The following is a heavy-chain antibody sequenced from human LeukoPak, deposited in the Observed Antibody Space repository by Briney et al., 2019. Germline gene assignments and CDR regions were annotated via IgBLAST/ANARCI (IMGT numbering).Heavy chain of an antibody. Sequence: GASVKVSCKASRGTFSSYAISCVRQAPGQGLEWMGGIIPIFGTANYAQKFQGRVTITADKSTSTAYMEMSSLRSEDTAVYYCASAPATSYGVPYYYYYGMDVWGKGTTVTVSS. V-gene: IGHV1-69*06. CDR2: IIPIFGTA. CDR1: RGTFSSYA. CDR3: ASAPATSYGVPYYYYYGMDV. D-gene: IGHD5-18*01. J-gene: IGHJ6*04.